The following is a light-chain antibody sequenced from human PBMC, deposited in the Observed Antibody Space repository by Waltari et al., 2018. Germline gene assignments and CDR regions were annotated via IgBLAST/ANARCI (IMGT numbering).Light chain of an antibody. CDR2: SAS. CDR3: QQYNNWPPIT. Sequence: TVMTPAPATLSVFPGDKATLSGRASQYVSTNLAWYQQKPAQSPRLLIYSASARATGGPARFGGSGSGTQFTPPINSVQSEDVALYYCQQYNNWPPITFGQGTRVQIK. CDR1: QYVSTN. V-gene: IGKV3-15*01. J-gene: IGKJ5*01.